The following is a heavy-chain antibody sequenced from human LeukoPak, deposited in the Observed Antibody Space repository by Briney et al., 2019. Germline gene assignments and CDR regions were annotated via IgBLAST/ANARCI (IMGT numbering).Heavy chain of an antibody. D-gene: IGHD3-3*01. J-gene: IGHJ4*02. CDR2: ISYSGST. CDR3: ARLYDFWSGYPGYFDY. CDR1: GGFISSHY. V-gene: IGHV4-59*11. Sequence: PSETLSLTCTVSGGFISSHYWSWIRQPPGKGLEWIGYISYSGSTNYNPSLKSRVTISVDTSKNQFSLKLSSVTAADTAVYYCARLYDFWSGYPGYFDYWGQGTLVTVSS.